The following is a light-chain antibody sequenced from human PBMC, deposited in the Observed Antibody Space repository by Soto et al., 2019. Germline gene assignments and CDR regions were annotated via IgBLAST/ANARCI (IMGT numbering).Light chain of an antibody. CDR1: SSNIGSNY. J-gene: IGLJ2*01. Sequence: QSVLTQPPSASGTPGQRVTISCSGSSSNIGSNYLYWYQQFSGTAPKLLVYRDNHRPSGVPDRFSGSKSGTSGSLAISGLRSEDEADYYCATWDDSLSGVVFGGGTKLTVL. CDR3: ATWDDSLSGVV. V-gene: IGLV1-47*01. CDR2: RDN.